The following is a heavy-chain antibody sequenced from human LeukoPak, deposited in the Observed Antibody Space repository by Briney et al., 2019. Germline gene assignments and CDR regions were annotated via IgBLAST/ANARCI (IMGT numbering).Heavy chain of an antibody. J-gene: IGHJ4*02. D-gene: IGHD3-22*01. V-gene: IGHV1-2*02. Sequence: ASVKVSCKASGYTFTGYYMHWVRQAPGQGLEWMGWINPNSGGTNYAQKFQGRVTMTRDTSIGTAYMELSRLRSDDTAVYYCAREHSSSGPPGYWGQGTLVTVSS. CDR1: GYTFTGYY. CDR3: AREHSSSGPPGY. CDR2: INPNSGGT.